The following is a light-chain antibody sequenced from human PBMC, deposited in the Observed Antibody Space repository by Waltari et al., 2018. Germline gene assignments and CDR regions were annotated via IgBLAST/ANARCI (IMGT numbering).Light chain of an antibody. Sequence: QSALTQPASVSGSPGQSITISCTGTNSDVGSYNYVSWYQQPPGKAPKLMIYEVTNRPSGLSNRFSGSKSGNTASLTITELQAEDEADYYCSSYAGNDLFGGGTKLTVL. V-gene: IGLV2-14*01. CDR2: EVT. J-gene: IGLJ2*01. CDR1: NSDVGSYNY. CDR3: SSYAGNDL.